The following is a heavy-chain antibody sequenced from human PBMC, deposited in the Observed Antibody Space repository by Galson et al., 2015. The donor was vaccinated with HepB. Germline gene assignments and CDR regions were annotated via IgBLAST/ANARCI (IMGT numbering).Heavy chain of an antibody. CDR2: ISSSSSHI. J-gene: IGHJ6*03. Sequence: SLRLSCAASGFTFSRNSMHWVRQAPGKGLEWVSSISSSSSHIYYADSLKGRLTISRDNAKNSLYLQMNSLRAEDTAVYYCARAPDHDFWSDYYYYYMDVWGKGTAVTGAS. CDR1: GFTFSRNS. CDR3: ARAPDHDFWSDYYYYYMDV. D-gene: IGHD3-3*01. V-gene: IGHV3-21*01.